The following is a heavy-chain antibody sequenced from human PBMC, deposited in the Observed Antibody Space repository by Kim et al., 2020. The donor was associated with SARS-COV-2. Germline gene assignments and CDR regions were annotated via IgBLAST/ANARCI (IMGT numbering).Heavy chain of an antibody. CDR2: IRSDRIS. J-gene: IGHJ4*02. V-gene: IGHV3-48*02. CDR1: GFTFSIYS. D-gene: IGHD3-16*01. Sequence: GGSLRLSCAASGFTFSIYSMNWVRQAPGKGLEWVSYIRSDRISSYADSVRGRFTVSRDHAKNSLSLQMDSLRDEDTAVYYCARSVEGAFDYWGQGTLVTV. CDR3: ARSVEGAFDY.